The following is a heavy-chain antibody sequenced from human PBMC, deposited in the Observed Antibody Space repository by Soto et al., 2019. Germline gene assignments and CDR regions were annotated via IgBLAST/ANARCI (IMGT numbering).Heavy chain of an antibody. Sequence: PGGSLRLSCAASGFTFSSYAMHWVRQAPGKGLEWVAVISYDGSNKYYADSVKGRFTISRDNSKNTLYLQMNSLRAEDTAVYYCGRGQDFWSGYPNAFENWGQGTMVTV. CDR2: ISYDGSNK. J-gene: IGHJ3*02. CDR3: GRGQDFWSGYPNAFEN. CDR1: GFTFSSYA. V-gene: IGHV3-30-3*01. D-gene: IGHD3-3*01.